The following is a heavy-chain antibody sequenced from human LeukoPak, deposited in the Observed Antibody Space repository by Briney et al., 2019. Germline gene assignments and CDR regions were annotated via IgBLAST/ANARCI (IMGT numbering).Heavy chain of an antibody. J-gene: IGHJ4*02. CDR2: ISSSGSTI. V-gene: IGHV3-48*03. Sequence: GGSLRLSCAASGLTFSSYEMNWVRQAPGKGLEWVSYISSSGSTIYYADSVKGRFTISRDNAKNSLYLQMNSLRAEDTAVYYCARDRSGSYDVLDYWGQGTLVTVPS. CDR3: ARDRSGSYDVLDY. D-gene: IGHD1-26*01. CDR1: GLTFSSYE.